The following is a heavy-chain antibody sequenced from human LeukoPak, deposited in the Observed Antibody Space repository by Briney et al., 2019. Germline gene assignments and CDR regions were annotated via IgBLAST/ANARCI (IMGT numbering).Heavy chain of an antibody. Sequence: GGSLRLSCEASGFTFSSYWINWVRQPPGKGLVGVARINREGRDKSYADSVRGRFTISRDNAKNTLYLQMNSLRVEDTAVYYCVVMGGITVVRGVISEEDAFDMWGQGTMVTVSS. D-gene: IGHD3-10*01. J-gene: IGHJ3*02. V-gene: IGHV3-74*01. CDR1: GFTFSSYW. CDR3: VVMGGITVVRGVISEEDAFDM. CDR2: INREGRDK.